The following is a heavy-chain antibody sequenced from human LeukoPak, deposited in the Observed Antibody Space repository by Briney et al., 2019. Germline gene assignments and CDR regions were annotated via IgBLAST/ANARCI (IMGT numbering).Heavy chain of an antibody. Sequence: ASVKVSCKASGGTFSSYAISWVRQAPGQGLEWMGGIIPIFGTANYAQKFQGRVTITADESTSTAYMVLSSLRSEDTAVCYCARQGKYYDFWSGPHYYYYYGMDVWGQGTTVTVSS. CDR1: GGTFSSYA. J-gene: IGHJ6*02. V-gene: IGHV1-69*13. D-gene: IGHD3-3*01. CDR2: IIPIFGTA. CDR3: ARQGKYYDFWSGPHYYYYYGMDV.